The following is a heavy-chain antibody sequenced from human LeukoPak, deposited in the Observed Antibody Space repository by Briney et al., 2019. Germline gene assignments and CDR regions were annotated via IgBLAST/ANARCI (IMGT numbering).Heavy chain of an antibody. J-gene: IGHJ4*02. V-gene: IGHV3-30*18. Sequence: GGSLRLSCAASGFTFNNYGMHWVRQAPGKGLEWVAVIATDGRDKKYADSVKGRFTIPRDNSKNTLYLEMNSLRPEDTAVYHCAKDSKVAAAGYFFDYWGQGTLVTVSS. CDR2: IATDGRDK. CDR1: GFTFNNYG. CDR3: AKDSKVAAAGYFFDY. D-gene: IGHD6-13*01.